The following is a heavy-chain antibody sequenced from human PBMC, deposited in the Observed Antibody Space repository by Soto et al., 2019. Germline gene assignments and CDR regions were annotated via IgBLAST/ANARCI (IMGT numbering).Heavy chain of an antibody. D-gene: IGHD3-3*01. Sequence: GGSLRLSCAASGFTFSSYAMHWVRQAPGKGLEWVAVISYDGSNKYYADSVKGRFTISRDNSKNTLYLQMNSLRAEDTAVYYCPRDQQEYKITIFGVVMRYFEYWGQGKMVTVS. J-gene: IGHJ4*02. CDR3: PRDQQEYKITIFGVVMRYFEY. CDR1: GFTFSSYA. V-gene: IGHV3-30-3*01. CDR2: ISYDGSNK.